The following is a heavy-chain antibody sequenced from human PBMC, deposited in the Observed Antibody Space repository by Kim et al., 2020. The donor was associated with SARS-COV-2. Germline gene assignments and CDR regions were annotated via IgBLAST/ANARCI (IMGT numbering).Heavy chain of an antibody. CDR3: ARARITMIVVLDAFDI. J-gene: IGHJ3*02. Sequence: SETLSLTCTVSGGSISSCGYYWSWIRQHPGKGLEWIGYIYYSGSTYYNPSLKSRVTISVDTSKNQFSLKLSSVTAADTAVYYCARARITMIVVLDAFDIWGQGTMVTVSS. CDR1: GGSISSCGYY. D-gene: IGHD3-22*01. V-gene: IGHV4-31*03. CDR2: IYYSGST.